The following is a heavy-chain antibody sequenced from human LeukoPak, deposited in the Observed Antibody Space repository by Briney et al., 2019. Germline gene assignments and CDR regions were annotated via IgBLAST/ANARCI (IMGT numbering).Heavy chain of an antibody. D-gene: IGHD3-10*01. CDR2: IGTAGDT. J-gene: IGHJ4*02. Sequence: GGSLRLSCAASGFTFSRYDMYWVRQPTGKGLEWVSTIGTAGDTYYPGSVKGRFTISRENAKNSLYLQMNSLRVGDTVVYYCARAYYGSRSLDYWGQGTLVTVSS. V-gene: IGHV3-13*04. CDR3: ARAYYGSRSLDY. CDR1: GFTFSRYD.